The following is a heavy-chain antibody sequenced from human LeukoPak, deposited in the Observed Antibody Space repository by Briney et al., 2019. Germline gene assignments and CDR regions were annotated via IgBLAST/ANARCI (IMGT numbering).Heavy chain of an antibody. V-gene: IGHV3-30*03. J-gene: IGHJ5*02. CDR1: GFTFSGYG. D-gene: IGHD3-3*01. Sequence: PGGSLRLSCAASGFTFSGYGMHWVRQAPGTGLEWVTGIAYDGSRKHYADSVKGRFTISRDNSRNTMDLQMNSLRVEDTAVYHCTRHDSSRFDPWGQGTLVTVSS. CDR3: TRHDSSRFDP. CDR2: IAYDGSRK.